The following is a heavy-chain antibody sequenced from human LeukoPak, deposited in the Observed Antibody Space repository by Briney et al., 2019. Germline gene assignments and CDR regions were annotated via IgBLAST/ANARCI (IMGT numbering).Heavy chain of an antibody. V-gene: IGHV3-30*02. D-gene: IGHD2-2*01. J-gene: IGHJ6*03. CDR3: AKDWDIVVVPDVMDV. CDR2: IRYDGSNK. CDR1: GFTFSSYG. Sequence: PGGSLRLSCAASGFTFSSYGMHWVRQAPGKGLEWVAFIRYDGSNKYYADSVKGRFTISRDNSKNTLYLQMNSLRAEDTAVYYCAKDWDIVVVPDVMDVWGKGTTVTVSS.